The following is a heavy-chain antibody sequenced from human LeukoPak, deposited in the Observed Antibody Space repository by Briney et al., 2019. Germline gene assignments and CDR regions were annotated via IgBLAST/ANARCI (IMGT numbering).Heavy chain of an antibody. J-gene: IGHJ4*02. Sequence: SVKVSCKTSGGTFSSYAISWVRQAPGQGLEWMGGIIPIFGTANYAQKFQGRVTITADESTSTAYMELSSLRSEDTAVYYCARDQITDYYDSSGYFDYWGQGTLVTVSS. CDR3: ARDQITDYYDSSGYFDY. CDR2: IIPIFGTA. D-gene: IGHD3-22*01. V-gene: IGHV1-69*13. CDR1: GGTFSSYA.